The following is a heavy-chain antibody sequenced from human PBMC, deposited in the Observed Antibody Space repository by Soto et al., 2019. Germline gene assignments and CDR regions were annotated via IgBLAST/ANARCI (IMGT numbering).Heavy chain of an antibody. V-gene: IGHV4-30-4*01. J-gene: IGHJ6*01. CDR1: GGSISSGDYY. CDR3: AKDSTNPGMDV. Sequence: PSETLSLTCTVSGGSISSGDYYWSWIRQPPGKGLEWIGYIYYSGSTYYNPSLKTRVTISVDTSKNQFSLKLSSVTAADTAVYYCAKDSTNPGMDVWGQGTTVTVSS. CDR2: IYYSGST.